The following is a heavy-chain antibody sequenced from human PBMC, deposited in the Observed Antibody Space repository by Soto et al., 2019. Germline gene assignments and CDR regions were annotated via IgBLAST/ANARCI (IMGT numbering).Heavy chain of an antibody. V-gene: IGHV4-59*12. CDR3: AREALSYSSSWYYFDY. CDR2: NYYSGTT. CDR1: GVSISSYY. Sequence: SETLSLTCAVSGVSISSYYWSWIRQPPGKGLEWIGYNYYSGTTNYNPSLKSRVTMSVDTSKNQFSLKLSSVTAADTAVYYCAREALSYSSSWYYFDYWGQGTLVTVSS. J-gene: IGHJ4*02. D-gene: IGHD6-13*01.